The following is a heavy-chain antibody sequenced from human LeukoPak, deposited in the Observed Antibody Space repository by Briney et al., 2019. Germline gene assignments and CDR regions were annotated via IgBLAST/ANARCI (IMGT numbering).Heavy chain of an antibody. CDR1: GGSISSSSYY. CDR3: ARQSEVTFGVEV. CDR2: IYYSGST. D-gene: IGHD6-19*01. J-gene: IGHJ6*02. Sequence: SETLSLTCAVSGGSISSSSYYWGWIRQPPGKGLEWIGSIYYSGSTYYNPSLKSRVTISVGTSKNQFSLKLSSVTAADTAVYYCARQSEVTFGVEVGGQGTTVTVSS. V-gene: IGHV4-39*01.